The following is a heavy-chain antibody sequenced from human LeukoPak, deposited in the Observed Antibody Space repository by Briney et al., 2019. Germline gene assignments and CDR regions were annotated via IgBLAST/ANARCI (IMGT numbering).Heavy chain of an antibody. Sequence: SETLSLTCAVYGGSFSGYYWSWIRQPPGKGLEWIGEINHSGSTNYNPSLKSRVTISVDTSKNQFSLKLSSVTAADTAVYYCARGVYDSSGYYYDYWGQGTLVTVSS. CDR3: ARGVYDSSGYYYDY. CDR1: GGSFSGYY. V-gene: IGHV4-34*01. CDR2: INHSGST. D-gene: IGHD3-22*01. J-gene: IGHJ4*02.